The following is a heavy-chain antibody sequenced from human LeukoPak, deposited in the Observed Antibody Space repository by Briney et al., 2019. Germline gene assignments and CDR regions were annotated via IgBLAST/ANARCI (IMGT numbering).Heavy chain of an antibody. J-gene: IGHJ4*02. CDR2: IYYSGST. D-gene: IGHD6-19*01. CDR1: GFTFNTNA. Sequence: PGGSLRLSCAASGFTFNTNAMSWIRQPPGKGLEWIGYIYYSGSTNYNPSLKSRVTISVDTSKNQFSLKLSSVTAADTAVYYCARLSGWAFDYWGQGTLVTVSS. V-gene: IGHV4-59*01. CDR3: ARLSGWAFDY.